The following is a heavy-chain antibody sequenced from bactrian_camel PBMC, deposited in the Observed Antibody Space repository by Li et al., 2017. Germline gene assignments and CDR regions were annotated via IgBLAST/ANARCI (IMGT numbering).Heavy chain of an antibody. J-gene: IGHJ4*01. CDR1: GFPFSAYD. V-gene: IGHV3S40*01. Sequence: VQLVESGGGLVQPGGSLRLSCAASGFPFSAYDMTWVRQVPGKGLEWVSGIVSGGGSKYYSDSVKGRFTISHDSGKNTMYLQMTSLKPEDTAVYYCAADHDPFGRRASDEACATLVAYKYEGQGTQVTVS. D-gene: IGHD2*01. CDR2: IVSGGGSK.